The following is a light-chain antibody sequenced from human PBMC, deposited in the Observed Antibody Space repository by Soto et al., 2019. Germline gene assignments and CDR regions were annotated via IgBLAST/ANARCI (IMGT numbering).Light chain of an antibody. CDR2: EIN. CDR3: SSYANSNNLPYV. Sequence: QSALTQPPSASGSPGQSVTISCTGTSSDVGAYNYVSWYQQHPGKAPKLMIYEINKRPSGVPDRFSGSKSGNTASLTVSGLQAEDEDDYYCSSYANSNNLPYVFGTGTKVTVL. CDR1: SSDVGAYNY. J-gene: IGLJ1*01. V-gene: IGLV2-8*01.